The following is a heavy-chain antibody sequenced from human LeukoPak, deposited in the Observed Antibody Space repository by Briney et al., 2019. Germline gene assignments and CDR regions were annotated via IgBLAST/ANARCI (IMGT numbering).Heavy chain of an antibody. Sequence: PGGSLRLSCAASGFTFSSYEMNWVRQAPGKGLEWVSYISSSGSTIYYADSVEGRFTISRDNAKNSLYLQMNSLRAEDTAVYYCSRGYSGGFDYWGQGTLVTVSS. J-gene: IGHJ4*02. CDR1: GFTFSSYE. D-gene: IGHD2-15*01. CDR2: ISSSGSTI. CDR3: SRGYSGGFDY. V-gene: IGHV3-48*03.